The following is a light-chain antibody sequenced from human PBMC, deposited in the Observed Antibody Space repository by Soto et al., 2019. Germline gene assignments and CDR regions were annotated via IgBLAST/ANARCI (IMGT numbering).Light chain of an antibody. J-gene: IGLJ2*01. CDR1: SSDF. V-gene: IGLV2-23*01. CDR3: CSYAGTTSVV. CDR2: EST. Sequence: QSALTQPASVSGSPGQSITISCTGTSSDFVSWYQQHPGKAPKLMIYESTKRPSGLSNRFSGSKSGNTASLTISGLQAEDEADYYCCSYAGTTSVVFGGGTQLTVL.